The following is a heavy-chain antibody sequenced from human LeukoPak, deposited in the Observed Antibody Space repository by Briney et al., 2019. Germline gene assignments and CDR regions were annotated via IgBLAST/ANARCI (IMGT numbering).Heavy chain of an antibody. V-gene: IGHV1-69*05. CDR1: GGTFSSYA. J-gene: IGHJ4*02. CDR3: ARVARYDFWSGHFDY. CDR2: IIPIFGTA. D-gene: IGHD3-3*01. Sequence: GASVKVSCKASGGTFSSYAISWVRQAPGQGLEWMGGIIPIFGTANYAQKFQGRDTITTDESTSTAYMELSSLRSEDTAVYYCARVARYDFWSGHFDYWGQGTLVTVSS.